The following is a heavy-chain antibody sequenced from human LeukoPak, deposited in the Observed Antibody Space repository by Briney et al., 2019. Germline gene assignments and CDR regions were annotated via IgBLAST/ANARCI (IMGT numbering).Heavy chain of an antibody. CDR1: GGSISSYY. CDR3: ARHRYCSSTSCRTYWYFDL. CDR2: IYTSGST. Sequence: PSETLSLTCTVSGGSISSYYWSWIRQPPGKGLEWIGYIYTSGSTNYNPSLKSRVTISVDTSKNQFSLKLSSVTAADTAVYYCARHRYCSSTSCRTYWYFDLWGRGTLVTVSS. J-gene: IGHJ2*01. V-gene: IGHV4-4*09. D-gene: IGHD2-2*01.